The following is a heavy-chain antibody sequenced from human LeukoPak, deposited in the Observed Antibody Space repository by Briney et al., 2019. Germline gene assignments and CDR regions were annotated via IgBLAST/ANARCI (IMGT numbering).Heavy chain of an antibody. J-gene: IGHJ4*02. Sequence: PGGSLRLSCAASGFMSEDYGMSWVRQAPGKGLEWVSGINWNGGRTGYADSVKGRFTISRDNAKNSLYLQMNSLRAEDTALYYCARDYDYGDYPGYWGQGTLVTVSS. V-gene: IGHV3-20*04. D-gene: IGHD4-17*01. CDR2: INWNGGRT. CDR3: ARDYDYGDYPGY. CDR1: GFMSEDYG.